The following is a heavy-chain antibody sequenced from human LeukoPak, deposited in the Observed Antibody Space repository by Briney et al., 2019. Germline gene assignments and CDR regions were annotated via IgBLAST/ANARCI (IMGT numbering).Heavy chain of an antibody. CDR2: IGGRGGST. D-gene: IGHD3-16*01. CDR3: GKEGGA. J-gene: IGHJ5*02. Sequence: GGSLRLSCAASGFRFSDFTMTWVRQAPGKGPEWVSAIGGRGGSTYYADSLGGRFTISRDNSKDMLYLQMNSLKVEDTATYYCGKEGGAWGQGTKATVSS. V-gene: IGHV3-23*01. CDR1: GFRFSDFT.